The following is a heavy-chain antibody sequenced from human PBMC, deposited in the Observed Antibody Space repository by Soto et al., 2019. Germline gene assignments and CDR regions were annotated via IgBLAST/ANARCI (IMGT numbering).Heavy chain of an antibody. J-gene: IGHJ4*01. CDR2: IYPGDSDT. V-gene: IGHV5-51*01. CDR3: ARHLVGSTRGNFDY. D-gene: IGHD2-2*01. Sequence: HGESLKISCNGSGYSFTSYWIGWVRQMPGKGLEWMGIIYPGDSDTRYSPSFQGQVTISADKSISTAYLQWSGLRASDTAMYFCARHLVGSTRGNFDYWGQGTLVTVSS. CDR1: GYSFTSYW.